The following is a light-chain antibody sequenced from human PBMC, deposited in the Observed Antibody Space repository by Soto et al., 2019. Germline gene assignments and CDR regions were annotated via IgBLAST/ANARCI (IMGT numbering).Light chain of an antibody. CDR3: QQYNNWPPLT. CDR1: QSVSSN. Sequence: EIVMTQSPATLSVSPGERATLSCRASQSVSSNVAWYQQKPGQAPRLLFYGASSRATGIPARFSGSGSGTEFTLTISSLQSEDFAVYYCQQYNNWPPLTFGGGTKVDIK. CDR2: GAS. V-gene: IGKV3-15*01. J-gene: IGKJ4*01.